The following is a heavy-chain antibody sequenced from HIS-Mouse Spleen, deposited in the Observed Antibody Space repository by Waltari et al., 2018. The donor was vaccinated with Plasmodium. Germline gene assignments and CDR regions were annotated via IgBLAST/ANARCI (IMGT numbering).Heavy chain of an antibody. CDR2: IYYCGST. CDR3: ARDRITGTSYFDY. Sequence: QLQLQESGPGLEKPSENLSLTCTVSVGSIRSRGSNWGGIRQPPGKGLEWIGSIYYCGSTYYHPSLKSRVTISVDTSKIQFSLKLISVTAADTAVYYCARDRITGTSYFDYWGQGTLVTVSS. CDR1: VGSIRSRGSN. V-gene: IGHV4-39*07. J-gene: IGHJ4*02. D-gene: IGHD1-7*01.